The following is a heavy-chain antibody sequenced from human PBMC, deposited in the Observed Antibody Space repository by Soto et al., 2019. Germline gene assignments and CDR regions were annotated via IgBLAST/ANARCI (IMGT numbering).Heavy chain of an antibody. CDR2: INAGNGNT. D-gene: IGHD1-26*01. J-gene: IGHJ2*01. CDR3: ARGGSIYWYFDL. V-gene: IGHV1-3*01. Sequence: QVQLVQSGAEVKKPGASVKGSCKASGYTFTSYAMHWVRQAPGQRLEWMGWINAGNGNTKYSQKFQGRVTITRDTSASTAVMELSSLRSEDTAVYYCARGGSIYWYFDLWGRGTLVTVTS. CDR1: GYTFTSYA.